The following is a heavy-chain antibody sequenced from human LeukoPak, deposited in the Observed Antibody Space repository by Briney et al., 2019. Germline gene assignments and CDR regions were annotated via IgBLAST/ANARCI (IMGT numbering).Heavy chain of an antibody. V-gene: IGHV3-7*01. CDR3: ARFDYGDYDDAFDI. Sequence: GGSLRLSCAASGFTFNNYWMSWVRQALGKGLEWVANIKQDGSEKYYADSVKGRFTISRDNVKNSLYLQMNSLSAEDTAVYYCARFDYGDYDDAFDIWGQGTMVTVSS. CDR1: GFTFNNYW. D-gene: IGHD4-17*01. J-gene: IGHJ3*02. CDR2: IKQDGSEK.